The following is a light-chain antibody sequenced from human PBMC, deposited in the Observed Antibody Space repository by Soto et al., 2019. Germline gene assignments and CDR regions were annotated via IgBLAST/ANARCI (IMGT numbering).Light chain of an antibody. J-gene: IGLJ1*01. CDR3: AAWDDSLSAPYV. V-gene: IGLV1-47*01. CDR1: SSNIGSNY. CDR2: RNN. Sequence: QSVLTQPPSVSGTPGQRVTISCSGSSSNIGSNYVYWYQQLPGTAPKLLIYRNNQRPSGGPDRVSGSKSGTSASLAISGLRSEDEADYYCAAWDDSLSAPYVFGTGTKVTVL.